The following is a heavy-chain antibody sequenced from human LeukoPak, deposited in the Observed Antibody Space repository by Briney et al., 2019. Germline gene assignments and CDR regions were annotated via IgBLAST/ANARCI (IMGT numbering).Heavy chain of an antibody. CDR1: GFTFSSYE. CDR3: ARRPSSTSYKPPTYYYYYYMDV. V-gene: IGHV3-48*03. D-gene: IGHD2-2*01. CDR2: ISSSGSTI. Sequence: PGGSLRLSCAASGFTFSSYEMNWVRQAPGKGLEWVSYISSSGSTIYYADSVKGRFTISRDNAKNSLYLQMNSLRAEDTAVYYCARRPSSTSYKPPTYYYYYYMDVWGKGTTVTISS. J-gene: IGHJ6*03.